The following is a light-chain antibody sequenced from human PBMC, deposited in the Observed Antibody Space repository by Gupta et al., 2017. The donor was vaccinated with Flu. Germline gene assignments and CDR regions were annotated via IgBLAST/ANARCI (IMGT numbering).Light chain of an antibody. CDR2: EVT. CDR1: NSDVGVFDY. CDR3: FSYARADTYV. Sequence: QSALTQPASVSGSPGQSITISCTGTNSDVGVFDYVSWYQQHPGKVPRLMIFEVTSRPSGVSNRFSGSKSGKTASLTISGLQAEDEADYYCFSYARADTYVFGTGTKVTVL. J-gene: IGLJ1*01. V-gene: IGLV2-14*01.